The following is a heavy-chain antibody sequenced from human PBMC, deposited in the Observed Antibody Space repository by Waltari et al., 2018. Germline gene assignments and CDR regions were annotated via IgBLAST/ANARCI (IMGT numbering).Heavy chain of an antibody. Sequence: EVQLVESGGTLVQPGGSLRLACAASGFTLSSYEMNWVRQAPGKGLEWISYMSNSGSAKYYAGSVKGRFTISRDNAKNSLYLQMNSLRAEDSAVYYCARDLFPGGDYDGTGYYPGALDLWGQGTMVAVSS. CDR3: ARDLFPGGDYDGTGYYPGALDL. V-gene: IGHV3-48*03. J-gene: IGHJ3*01. CDR2: MSNSGSAK. D-gene: IGHD3-22*01. CDR1: GFTLSSYE.